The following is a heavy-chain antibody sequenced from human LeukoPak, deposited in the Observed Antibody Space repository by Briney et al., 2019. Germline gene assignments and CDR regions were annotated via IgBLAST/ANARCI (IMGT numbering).Heavy chain of an antibody. J-gene: IGHJ6*04. V-gene: IGHV4-34*01. CDR2: INHSGST. CDR3: ARPVPAATHRRAILDV. CDR1: GGSFSGYY. D-gene: IGHD2-2*01. Sequence: SETLSLTCAVYGGSFSGYYWSWIRQPPGKGLEWIGEINHSGSTNYNPSLKSQVTISVDTSKNQFSLKLSSVTAADTAVYYCARPVPAATHRRAILDVWGKGTTVTVSS.